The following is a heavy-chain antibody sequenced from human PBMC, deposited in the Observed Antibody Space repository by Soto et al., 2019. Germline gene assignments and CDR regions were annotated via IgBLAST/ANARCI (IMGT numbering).Heavy chain of an antibody. D-gene: IGHD6-19*01. V-gene: IGHV3-9*01. CDR1: GFTFDDYA. J-gene: IGHJ4*02. CDR2: ISWNSGTI. CDR3: AKDRKGSSGWYDLDY. Sequence: EVQLVESGGGLVQPGRSLRLSCVASGFTFDDYAMEWVRQVPGKGLEWVSGISWNSGTIAYADSVKGRFTVSRDNTXXSLYLEMNSLRPEDTALYYCAKDRKGSSGWYDLDYWGQGTLVTVSS.